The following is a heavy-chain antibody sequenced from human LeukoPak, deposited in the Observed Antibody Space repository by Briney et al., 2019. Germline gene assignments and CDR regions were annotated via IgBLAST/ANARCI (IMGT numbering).Heavy chain of an antibody. CDR1: GGSISSSSYY. Sequence: LSLTCTVSGGSISSSSYYWGWIRQAPGKGLEWISYISSSGSSIYYADSVKGRFTISRDNVDNSLFLQMNSLRAEDTAVYYCARDATGYFYYGMDVWGQGTTVTVYS. D-gene: IGHD1-14*01. CDR3: ARDATGYFYYGMDV. V-gene: IGHV3-11*01. CDR2: ISSSGSSI. J-gene: IGHJ6*02.